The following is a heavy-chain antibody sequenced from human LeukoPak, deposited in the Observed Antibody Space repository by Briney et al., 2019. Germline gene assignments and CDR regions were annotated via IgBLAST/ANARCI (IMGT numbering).Heavy chain of an antibody. D-gene: IGHD3-10*01. V-gene: IGHV3-48*01. J-gene: IGHJ4*02. CDR2: ISSSSSTI. CDR3: AKDTDYYGSGSPFDY. Sequence: PGGSLRLSCAASGFTFSSYSMNWVRQAPGKGLEWVSYISSSSSTIYYADSVKGRFTISRDNAKNSLYLQMNSLRAEDTAVYYCAKDTDYYGSGSPFDYWGQGTLVTVSS. CDR1: GFTFSSYS.